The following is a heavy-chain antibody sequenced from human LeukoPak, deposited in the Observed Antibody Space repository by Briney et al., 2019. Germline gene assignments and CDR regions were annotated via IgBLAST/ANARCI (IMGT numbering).Heavy chain of an antibody. CDR1: GGSISSYY. CDR3: ASLRRGRRAPRLYYFDY. CDR2: IYYSGST. V-gene: IGHV4-59*08. D-gene: IGHD5-12*01. J-gene: IGHJ4*02. Sequence: SETLSLTCTVSGGSISSYYWSWIRQPPGKGLEWIRYIYYSGSTNYNPSLKSRVTISVDTSKNQFSLKLSSVTAADTAVYYCASLRRGRRAPRLYYFDYWGQGTLVTVSS.